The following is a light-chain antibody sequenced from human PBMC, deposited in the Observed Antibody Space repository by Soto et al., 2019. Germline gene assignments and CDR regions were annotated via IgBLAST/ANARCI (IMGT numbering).Light chain of an antibody. J-gene: IGKJ1*01. CDR1: QSVTSNY. CDR3: QQYGSSPQT. CDR2: GAS. Sequence: EIVLTQSPGTLSLSPGETVALSCRASQSVTSNYLAWYQQKRGQAPRLLIYGASSRATGIPDRFSGGGSGTDFILTIIRLEPEDFAVYYCQQYGSSPQTFGQGTKVEIK. V-gene: IGKV3-20*01.